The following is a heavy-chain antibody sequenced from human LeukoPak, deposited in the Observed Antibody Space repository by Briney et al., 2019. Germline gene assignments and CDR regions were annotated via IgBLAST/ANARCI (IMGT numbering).Heavy chain of an antibody. V-gene: IGHV1-18*01. CDR1: GYTFTSYG. CDR2: ISAYNGNT. Sequence: ASVKVSCKASGYTFTSYGISWVRQAPGQGLEWMGWISAYNGNTNYAQKLQGRVTMTTDTSTSTAYMELRSLRSDDTAVCYCARASGSGYSSGWYWFDPWGQGTLVTVSS. CDR3: ARASGSGYSSGWYWFDP. J-gene: IGHJ5*02. D-gene: IGHD6-19*01.